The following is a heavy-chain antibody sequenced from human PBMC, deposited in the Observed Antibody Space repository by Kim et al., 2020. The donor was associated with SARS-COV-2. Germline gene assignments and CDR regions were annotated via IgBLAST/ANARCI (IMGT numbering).Heavy chain of an antibody. CDR1: GFTFSGSA. Sequence: GGSLRLSCAASGFTFSGSAMHWVRQASGKGLEWVSRIRSEANHYATAYAASGKGRFTIDSDDSKKTAYLQMNSVKTADTDVYYCARVPGTALACWDALD. CDR2: IRSEANHYAT. CDR3: ARVPGTALACWDALD. J-gene: IGHJ3*02. V-gene: IGHV3-73*01. D-gene: IGHD1-26*01.